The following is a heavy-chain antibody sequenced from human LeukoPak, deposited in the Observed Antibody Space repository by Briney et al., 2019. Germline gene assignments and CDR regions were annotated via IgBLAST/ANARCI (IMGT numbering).Heavy chain of an antibody. CDR3: ARIAPRGGSGTHYREYDY. D-gene: IGHD3-10*01. J-gene: IGHJ4*02. Sequence: PGGSLRLSCAVSGFTFSMHWMSWVRQAPEKGQEWVASIKQDGSENKYVDSVRGRFTISRDNANKSLFLQMDSLRVEDTAVYYCARIAPRGGSGTHYREYDYWGQGTPVTVSS. CDR1: GFTFSMHW. V-gene: IGHV3-7*01. CDR2: IKQDGSEN.